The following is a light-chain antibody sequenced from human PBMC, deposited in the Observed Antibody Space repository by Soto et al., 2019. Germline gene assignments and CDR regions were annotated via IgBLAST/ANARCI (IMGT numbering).Light chain of an antibody. CDR3: SSTTISSTLIL. V-gene: IGLV2-14*01. Sequence: QSALTQPASVSGSPGQSITISCTGSSSDIGGYNYVSWYQHHPGKAPKLMIYGVSNRPSGVSNRFSGSKSGNTASLTISGLHTEDEDDYYCSSTTISSTLILFGGGTKLTVL. J-gene: IGLJ2*01. CDR2: GVS. CDR1: SSDIGGYNY.